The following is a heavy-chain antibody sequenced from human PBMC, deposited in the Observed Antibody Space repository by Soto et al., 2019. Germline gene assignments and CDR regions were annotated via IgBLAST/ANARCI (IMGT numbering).Heavy chain of an antibody. CDR2: ISSSSSTI. D-gene: IGHD6-6*01. V-gene: IGHV3-48*02. CDR1: GFTFSSYS. Sequence: EVQLVESGGGLVQPGGSLRLSCAASGFTFSSYSMNWVRQAPGKGLEWVSYISSSSSTIYYADSVKGRFTISRDNAKNSLYLQRNSLRDEDTAVYYCARAEYSSSSYGMDVWGKGTTVTVSS. CDR3: ARAEYSSSSYGMDV. J-gene: IGHJ6*04.